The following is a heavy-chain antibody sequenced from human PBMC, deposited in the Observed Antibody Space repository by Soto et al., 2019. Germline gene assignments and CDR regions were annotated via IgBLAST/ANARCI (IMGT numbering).Heavy chain of an antibody. V-gene: IGHV4-30-2*01. CDR1: GGSISSGGYS. Sequence: SETLSLTCAVSGGSISSGGYSWSWIRQPPGKGLEWIGYIYHSGSTYYNPSLKSRVTISVDRSKNQFSLKLSSVTAADTAVYYCARAAGPTAYSRSSSRTEVNYYFDYWGQGTLVTVSS. D-gene: IGHD6-6*01. J-gene: IGHJ4*02. CDR2: IYHSGST. CDR3: ARAAGPTAYSRSSSRTEVNYYFDY.